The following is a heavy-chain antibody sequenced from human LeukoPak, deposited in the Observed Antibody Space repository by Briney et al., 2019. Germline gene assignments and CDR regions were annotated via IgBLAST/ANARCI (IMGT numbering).Heavy chain of an antibody. D-gene: IGHD3-22*01. J-gene: IGHJ3*02. CDR2: ISWNSGSI. CDR1: GFTFSSYG. Sequence: PGGSLRLSCTASGFTFSSYGMHWVRQAPGKGLEWVSGISWNSGSIGYADSVKGRFTISRDNAKNSLYLQMNSLRAEDTALYYCAKDMSLLIVVVQNAGPAFDIWGQGTMVTVSS. CDR3: AKDMSLLIVVVQNAGPAFDI. V-gene: IGHV3-9*01.